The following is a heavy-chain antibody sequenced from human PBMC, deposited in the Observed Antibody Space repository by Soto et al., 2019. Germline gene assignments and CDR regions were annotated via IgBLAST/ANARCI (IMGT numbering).Heavy chain of an antibody. CDR2: IKSKTDGGTT. Sequence: EVQLVESGGGLVKPGGSLRLSCAASGFTFSNAWMSWVRQAPGKGLEWVGRIKSKTDGGTTDYAAPVKGRFTISRDDSKNTLYLQMNSLKTEDPAVYYCTTESSRGGMDVWGQGTTVTVSS. CDR3: TTESSRGGMDV. D-gene: IGHD3-10*01. J-gene: IGHJ6*02. CDR1: GFTFSNAW. V-gene: IGHV3-15*01.